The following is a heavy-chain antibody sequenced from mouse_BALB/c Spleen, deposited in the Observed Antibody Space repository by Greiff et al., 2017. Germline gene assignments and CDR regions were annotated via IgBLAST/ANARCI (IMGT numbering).Heavy chain of an antibody. Sequence: EVKLVESGGGLVKPGGSLKLSCAASGFTFSSYAMSWVRQTPEKRLEWVASISSGGSTYYPDSVKGRFTISRDNARNILYLQMSSLRSEDTAMYYCARGRRDGSLYAMDYWGQGTSVTVSS. CDR1: GFTFSSYA. D-gene: IGHD2-3*01. J-gene: IGHJ4*01. CDR2: ISSGGST. V-gene: IGHV5-6-5*01. CDR3: ARGRRDGSLYAMDY.